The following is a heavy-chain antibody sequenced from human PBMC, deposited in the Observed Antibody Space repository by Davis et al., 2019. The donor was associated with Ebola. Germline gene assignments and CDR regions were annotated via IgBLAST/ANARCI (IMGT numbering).Heavy chain of an antibody. V-gene: IGHV3-7*03. J-gene: IGHJ4*02. D-gene: IGHD6-19*01. CDR2: IKQDGSEK. Sequence: GESLKISCAASGFTFSSYWMSWVRQTPGKGLEWVANIKQDGSEKYYVDSVKGRFTISRDNSKNTLYLQMNSLKAEDTALYYCAKGDVAVAGHNDNWGQGTLVTASS. CDR1: GFTFSSYW. CDR3: AKGDVAVAGHNDN.